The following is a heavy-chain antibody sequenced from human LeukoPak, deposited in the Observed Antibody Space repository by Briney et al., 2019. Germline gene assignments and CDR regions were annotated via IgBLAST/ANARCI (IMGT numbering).Heavy chain of an antibody. CDR2: IYYSGST. Sequence: PSETLSLTCTVSGGSISSYYWSWIRQPPGKGLEWIGYIYYSGSTNYNPSLKSRVTISVDTSKNQFSLKLSSVTAADTAVYYCARGDVVPAAPFDYWGQGTLVTVSS. CDR1: GGSISSYY. V-gene: IGHV4-59*12. J-gene: IGHJ4*02. D-gene: IGHD2-2*01. CDR3: ARGDVVPAAPFDY.